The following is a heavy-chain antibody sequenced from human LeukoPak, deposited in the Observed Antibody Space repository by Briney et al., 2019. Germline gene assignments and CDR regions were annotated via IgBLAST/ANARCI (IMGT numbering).Heavy chain of an antibody. CDR2: IYYSGST. CDR1: GGSISSSSYY. D-gene: IGHD3-9*01. CDR3: ATLSYDILTGYYRSLDY. Sequence: SETLSLTCTVSGGSISSSSYYWGWIRQPPGKGLEWIGRIYYSGSTYYNPSLKSRVTISVDTSKNQFSLKLSSVTAADTAVYYCATLSYDILTGYYRSLDYWGQGTLVTVSS. J-gene: IGHJ4*02. V-gene: IGHV4-39*07.